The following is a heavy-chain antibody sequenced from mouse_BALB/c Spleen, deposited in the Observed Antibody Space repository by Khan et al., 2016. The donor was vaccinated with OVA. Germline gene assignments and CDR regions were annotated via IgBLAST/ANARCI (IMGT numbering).Heavy chain of an antibody. Sequence: LVKTGASVKISCKASGYSFTGYYMHWVKQSHGKSLEWIGYISCYNGSTTYNQKFKGKATFTVDTSSSTVYMQFNSLTSEDAAVYYSAREDYCGSSSFAYWGQGTLVTVSA. CDR1: GYSFTGYY. CDR2: ISCYNGST. J-gene: IGHJ3*01. D-gene: IGHD1-1*01. V-gene: IGHV1S34*01. CDR3: AREDYCGSSSFAY.